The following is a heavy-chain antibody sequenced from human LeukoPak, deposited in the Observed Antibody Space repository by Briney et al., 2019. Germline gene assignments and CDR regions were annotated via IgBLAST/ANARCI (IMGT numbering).Heavy chain of an antibody. J-gene: IGHJ4*02. D-gene: IGHD3-10*01. V-gene: IGHV3-23*01. CDR2: ISGSGAYT. CDR3: AKGGYYGSGTYYNYYFDY. CDR1: GFTFSNYA. Sequence: GGSLRLSCAASGFTFSNYAMSWVRQAPGKGLEWVSAISGSGAYTYYADSVKGRPTISRDNSKNTLYLQMNSLRAEDTAVYYCAKGGYYGSGTYYNYYFDYWGQGTLVTVSS.